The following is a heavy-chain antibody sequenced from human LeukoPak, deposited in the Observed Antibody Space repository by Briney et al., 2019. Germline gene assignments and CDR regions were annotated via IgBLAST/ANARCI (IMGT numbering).Heavy chain of an antibody. D-gene: IGHD5-18*01. CDR2: INHSGST. CDR3: ARVVDTAMARTYYGMDV. CDR1: GGSFSGYY. V-gene: IGHV4-34*01. Sequence: SETLSLTCAVYGGSFSGYYWSWIRQPPGKGLEWIGEINHSGSTNYSPSLKSRVTISVDTSKNQFSLKLSSVTAADTAVYYCARVVDTAMARTYYGMDVWGQGTTVTVSS. J-gene: IGHJ6*02.